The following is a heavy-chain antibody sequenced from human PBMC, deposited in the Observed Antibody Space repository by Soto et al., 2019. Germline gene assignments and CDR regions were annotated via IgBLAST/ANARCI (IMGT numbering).Heavy chain of an antibody. D-gene: IGHD3-22*01. Sequence: GGSLRLSCAASGFTFSSYWIIFVRHAPFKWLEWVANIKQDGSEKYYVDSVKGRFTISRDNAKNSLYLQMNSLRAEDTAVYYCARRRGGYYDSSGSFDYWGQGTLVTVSS. J-gene: IGHJ4*02. CDR1: GFTFSSYW. CDR2: IKQDGSEK. CDR3: ARRRGGYYDSSGSFDY. V-gene: IGHV3-7*03.